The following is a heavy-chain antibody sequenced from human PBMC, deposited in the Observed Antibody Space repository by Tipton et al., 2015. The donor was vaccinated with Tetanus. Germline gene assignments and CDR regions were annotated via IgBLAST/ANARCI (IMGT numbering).Heavy chain of an antibody. Sequence: LSLTCAASGFTFSSYAMSWVRQAPGKGLEWVSAISGSGGSTYYADSVKGRFTISRDNSKNTLYLQMNSLRAEDTAVYYCARSNSEEDYYYYGMDVWGQGTTVTVSS. CDR3: ARSNSEEDYYYYGMDV. CDR1: GFTFSSYA. CDR2: ISGSGGST. J-gene: IGHJ6*02. V-gene: IGHV3-23*01. D-gene: IGHD4-11*01.